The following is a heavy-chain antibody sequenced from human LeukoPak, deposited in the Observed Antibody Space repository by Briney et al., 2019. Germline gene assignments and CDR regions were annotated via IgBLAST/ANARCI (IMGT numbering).Heavy chain of an antibody. V-gene: IGHV4-59*08. CDR3: ARRQMSGYDYVWGSYRLGAFDI. J-gene: IGHJ3*02. Sequence: SETLSLTCTVSGGSISSYYWGWIRQPPGKGLEWIGNIYHSGSTYYNPSLKSRVTISVDTSKNQFSLKLSSVTAADTAVYYCARRQMSGYDYVWGSYRLGAFDIWGQGTMVTVSS. D-gene: IGHD3-16*02. CDR2: IYHSGST. CDR1: GGSISSYY.